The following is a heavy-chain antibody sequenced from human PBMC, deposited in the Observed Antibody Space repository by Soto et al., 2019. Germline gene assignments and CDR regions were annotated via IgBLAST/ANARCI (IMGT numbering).Heavy chain of an antibody. J-gene: IGHJ4*02. V-gene: IGHV4-39*01. CDR3: ARVDIEATRFFDY. D-gene: IGHD5-12*01. CDR2: IYYSVST. CDR1: GGSISSSSYY. Sequence: QLQLQESGPGLVKPSETLSLTCTVSGGSISSSSYYWGWIRQPPGKGLEWIGSIYYSVSTYYNPSLKSGVTISVDTSKNQFALTLSSVTAADTAVYYCARVDIEATRFFDYWGQGTLVTVSS.